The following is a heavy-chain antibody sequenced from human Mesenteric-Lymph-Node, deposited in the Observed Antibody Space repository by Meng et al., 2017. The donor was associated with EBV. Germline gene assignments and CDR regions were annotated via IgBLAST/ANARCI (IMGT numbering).Heavy chain of an antibody. D-gene: IGHD4-23*01. CDR2: IYPGDSDT. V-gene: IGHV5-51*01. Sequence: GDEVKKPGESLKIPCKGSGYSFTSYWIGWGSEMPGKGLEWMGIIYPGDSDTRYSPSFQGQVTISADKSISPAYLTSSSLKASDTAIYYCVRQQGNSGRDYWGQGTLVTVSS. J-gene: IGHJ4*02. CDR1: GYSFTSYW. CDR3: VRQQGNSGRDY.